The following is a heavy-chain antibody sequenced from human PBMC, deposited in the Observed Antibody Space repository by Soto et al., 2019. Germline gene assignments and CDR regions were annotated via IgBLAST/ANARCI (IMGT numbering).Heavy chain of an antibody. J-gene: IGHJ6*02. CDR1: GGSISSGGYY. Sequence: QVQLQESGPGLVKPSQTLSLTCTVSGGSISSGGYYWSWIRQHPGKGLEWIGYIYYSGSTYYNPSLKSRFPIPVDRSKNRSPLRLSSVTAADTAVYYCPRDRLPMVRGDPKYGMDAWGQGTTVTVSS. D-gene: IGHD3-10*01. CDR2: IYYSGST. CDR3: PRDRLPMVRGDPKYGMDA. V-gene: IGHV4-31*03.